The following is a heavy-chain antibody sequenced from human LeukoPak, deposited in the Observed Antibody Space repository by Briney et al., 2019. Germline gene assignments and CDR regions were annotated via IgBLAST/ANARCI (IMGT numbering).Heavy chain of an antibody. V-gene: IGHV3-48*03. J-gene: IGHJ4*02. D-gene: IGHD7-27*01. CDR2: ISSSDSTI. CDR1: GFTFSSYE. CDR3: ARDHMGTFDY. Sequence: GGSLRLSCAASGFTFSSYEMNWVRRAPGKGLEWVSYISSSDSTIYYADSVKGRFTISRDNAKNSLYLQMNSLRAEDTAVYYCARDHMGTFDYWGQGTLVTVSS.